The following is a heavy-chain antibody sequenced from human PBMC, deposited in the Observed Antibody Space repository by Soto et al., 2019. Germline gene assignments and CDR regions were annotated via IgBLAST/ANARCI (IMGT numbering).Heavy chain of an antibody. CDR3: ARDGAFCSGTGCRDYYHYMDF. J-gene: IGHJ6*03. D-gene: IGHD2-2*01. CDR2: ISGSTSYI. V-gene: IGHV3-21*01. Sequence: EVQLVESGGGLVKPGGPLRLSCAASGFSFSDYSMNWVRQAPGKGLEWVSSISGSTSYIYYADSLKGRFTVSRDNAEKSLYLQMNSLRAEDTAVYYCARDGAFCSGTGCRDYYHYMDFWGKGTTVTVSS. CDR1: GFSFSDYS.